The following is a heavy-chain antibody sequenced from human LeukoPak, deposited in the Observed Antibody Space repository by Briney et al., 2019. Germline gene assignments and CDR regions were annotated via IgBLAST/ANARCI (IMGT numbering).Heavy chain of an antibody. V-gene: IGHV3-30*02. CDR2: IRFDGSYT. CDR1: GFTFSTSG. CDR3: AKSVTGITWFDP. Sequence: GGPLRLSCAASGFTFSTSGMHWVRQAPGKGLEWVAFIRFDGSYTYQTDTVKGRFTISRDNSQNMLFLQMNSLRLEDTALYYCAKSVTGITWFDPWGQGTLVTVSS. D-gene: IGHD6-19*01. J-gene: IGHJ5*02.